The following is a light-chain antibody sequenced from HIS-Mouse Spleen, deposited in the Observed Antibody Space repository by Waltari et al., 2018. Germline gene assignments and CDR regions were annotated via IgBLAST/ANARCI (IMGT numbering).Light chain of an antibody. V-gene: IGLV2-11*01. CDR2: DVS. CDR1: SSDVGGSNY. J-gene: IGLJ2*01. Sequence: QSALTQPRSVSGSPGQSVTISCTGTSSDVGGSNYVSWYQQPPGKAPKLMIYDVSKRPSGVPDRFSGSKSGNTASLTISGLQAEDEADYYCCSYAGSYTVFGGGTKLTVL. CDR3: CSYAGSYTV.